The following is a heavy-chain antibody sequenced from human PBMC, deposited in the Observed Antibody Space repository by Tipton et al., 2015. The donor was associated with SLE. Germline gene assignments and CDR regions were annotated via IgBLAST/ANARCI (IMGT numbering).Heavy chain of an antibody. CDR2: ISGGGGST. CDR1: GSTFSSYA. J-gene: IGHJ4*02. V-gene: IGHV3-23*01. D-gene: IGHD1/OR15-1a*01. Sequence: GSLRLSCATSGSTFSSYALSWLRRAPGKGLEWVSAISGGGGSTYYADFVKGRFSISIDKSKKTLFLQMNSLRVDDTATYYCAKFEKTTDFYLDSWGQGTLVSVSS. CDR3: AKFEKTTDFYLDS.